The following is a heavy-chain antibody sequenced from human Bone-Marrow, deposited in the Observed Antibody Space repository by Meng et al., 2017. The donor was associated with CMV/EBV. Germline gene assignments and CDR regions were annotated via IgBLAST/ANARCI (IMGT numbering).Heavy chain of an antibody. CDR2: ISSSGSTI. CDR1: GFTFSSYE. D-gene: IGHD2-2*01. Sequence: GGSLRLSCAASGFTFSSYEMNWVRQAPGKGLEWVSYISSSGSTIYYADSVKGRFTISRDNAKNSLYLQMNSLRAEDTAVYYCARNPSYHLLCDYWGQGTLVTVSS. V-gene: IGHV3-48*03. CDR3: ARNPSYHLLCDY. J-gene: IGHJ4*02.